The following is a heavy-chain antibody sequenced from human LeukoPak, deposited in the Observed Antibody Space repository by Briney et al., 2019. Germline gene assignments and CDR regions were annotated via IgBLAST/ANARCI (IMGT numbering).Heavy chain of an antibody. CDR1: GYTFADYD. CDR2: FSPKTGGS. Sequence: ASVKVSCKASGYTFADYDINWVRQASGQGLERMGWFSPKTGGSHFAQKFRGRVAMTTDTSISTAYLELSSLRSDDTAVYYCVRDSGGSYYYPSDYWGQGTLVTVSS. CDR3: VRDSGGSYYYPSDY. D-gene: IGHD1-26*01. V-gene: IGHV1-2*02. J-gene: IGHJ4*02.